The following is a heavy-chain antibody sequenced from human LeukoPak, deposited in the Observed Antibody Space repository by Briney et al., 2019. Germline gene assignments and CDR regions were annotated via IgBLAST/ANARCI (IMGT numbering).Heavy chain of an antibody. D-gene: IGHD5-24*01. Sequence: GGSLRLSCAASGFTVSSNYMSWVRQAPGKGLEWVSVIYSGGSTYYADSVKGRFTISRDNSKNTLYLQMNSLRAEDTAVYYCARGRQPGGWRYAFDIWGQGTMVTVSS. J-gene: IGHJ3*02. CDR3: ARGRQPGGWRYAFDI. CDR1: GFTVSSNY. V-gene: IGHV3-53*05. CDR2: IYSGGST.